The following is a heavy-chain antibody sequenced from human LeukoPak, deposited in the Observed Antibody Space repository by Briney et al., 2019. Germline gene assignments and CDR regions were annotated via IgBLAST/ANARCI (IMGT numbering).Heavy chain of an antibody. J-gene: IGHJ4*02. V-gene: IGHV1-46*01. CDR3: ARTLNSYDYLYYFEY. Sequence: ASVKVSCKASRYTFTSYYIHWVRQAPGQGLEWMGIINPNSGSTTYAQKFQGRVTMTRDTSTSTVYMELSSLRSEDTAVYYCARTLNSYDYLYYFEYWGQGTLVTVSS. D-gene: IGHD3-16*01. CDR1: RYTFTSYY. CDR2: INPNSGST.